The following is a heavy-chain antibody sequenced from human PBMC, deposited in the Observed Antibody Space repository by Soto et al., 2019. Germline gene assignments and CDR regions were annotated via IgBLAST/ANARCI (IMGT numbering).Heavy chain of an antibody. D-gene: IGHD3-9*01. J-gene: IGHJ4*02. CDR1: GGTFSSYT. CDR3: AREDRILTGFDY. Sequence: ASVKVSCKASGGTFSSYTISWVRQAPGQGLEWMGRIIPILGIANYAQKFQGRVTITTDKSTSTAYMELSSLRSEDTAVYYCAREDRILTGFDYWGQGTLVTVSS. CDR2: IIPILGIA. V-gene: IGHV1-69*04.